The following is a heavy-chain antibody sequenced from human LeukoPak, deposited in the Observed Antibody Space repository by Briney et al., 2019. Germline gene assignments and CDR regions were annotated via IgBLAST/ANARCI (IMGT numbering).Heavy chain of an antibody. J-gene: IGHJ4*02. CDR1: GFTVSSNY. V-gene: IGHV3-66*01. Sequence: GGSLRLSCAASGFTVSSNYMSWVRQAPGKGLEWVSVIYSGGSTYYADSVKGRFTISRDNSKNTLYLQMNSLRAEDTAVYYCARGPYGGNSIFDYWGQGTLVTVFS. D-gene: IGHD4-23*01. CDR2: IYSGGST. CDR3: ARGPYGGNSIFDY.